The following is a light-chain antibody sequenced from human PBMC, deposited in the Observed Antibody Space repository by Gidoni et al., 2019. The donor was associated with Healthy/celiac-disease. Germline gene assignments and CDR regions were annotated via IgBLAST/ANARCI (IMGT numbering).Light chain of an antibody. CDR2: AAS. CDR3: QRFGSSRGT. V-gene: IGKV3-20*01. Sequence: ERVLTQSPATLPLSPGAGATLSCRAAQSLSSTYIAWYQQKPGQAPRLLIYAASIRASGIPDRFSGSGSVTDFTLTISRLEPEDSAVYYCQRFGSSRGTFGQGTRLEIK. J-gene: IGKJ1*01. CDR1: QSLSSTY.